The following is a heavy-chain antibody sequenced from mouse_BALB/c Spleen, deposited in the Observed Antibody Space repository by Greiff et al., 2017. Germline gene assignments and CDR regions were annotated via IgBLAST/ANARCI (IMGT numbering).Heavy chain of an antibody. Sequence: QVQLQQSGAELVRPGTSVKVSCKASGYAFTNYLIEWVKQRPGQGLEWIGVINPGSGGTNYNEKFKGKATLTADKSSSTAYMQLSSLTSDDSAVYFCARTYYGNYEAMDYWGQGTSVTVSS. V-gene: IGHV1-54*01. D-gene: IGHD2-10*01. J-gene: IGHJ4*01. CDR3: ARTYYGNYEAMDY. CDR1: GYAFTNYL. CDR2: INPGSGGT.